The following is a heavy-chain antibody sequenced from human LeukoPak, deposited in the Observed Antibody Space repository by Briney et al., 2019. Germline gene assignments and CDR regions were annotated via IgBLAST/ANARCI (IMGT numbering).Heavy chain of an antibody. CDR1: GGSFSGYY. J-gene: IGHJ4*02. CDR2: INHSGST. D-gene: IGHD3-3*01. V-gene: IGHV4-34*01. Sequence: PSETLSLTCAVYGGSFSGYYWSWIRQPPGKGLEWVGEINHSGSTNYNPSLKSRVTISVDTSKNQFSLKLSSVTAADTAVYYCARGFGGYYMPYYFDYWGQGTVVTVSS. CDR3: ARGFGGYYMPYYFDY.